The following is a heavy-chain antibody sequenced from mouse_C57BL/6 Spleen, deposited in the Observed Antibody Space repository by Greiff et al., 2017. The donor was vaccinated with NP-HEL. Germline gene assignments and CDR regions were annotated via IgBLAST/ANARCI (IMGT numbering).Heavy chain of an antibody. J-gene: IGHJ4*01. D-gene: IGHD1-1*01. Sequence: VQLQQSGAELVRPGASVTLSCKASGYTFTDYEMHWVKQTPVHGLEWIGAIDPETGGTAYNQKFKGKAILTADKSSSTAYMELRSLTSEDSAVYYCTSSANYYGSSYEAMDYWGQGTSVTVS. CDR1: GYTFTDYE. V-gene: IGHV1-15*01. CDR3: TSSANYYGSSYEAMDY. CDR2: IDPETGGT.